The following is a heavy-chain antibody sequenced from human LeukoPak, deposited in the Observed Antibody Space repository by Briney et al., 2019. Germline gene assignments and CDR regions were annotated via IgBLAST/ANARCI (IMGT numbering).Heavy chain of an antibody. Sequence: SETLSLTCAVYGGSFSGYYWSWIRQPPGKGLEWVGEINHSGNTNYNPSLKSRVTISVDTSKNQFSLKLSSVTAADTAVYYCARDPYVWVPAAILHYYYGMDVWGQGTTVTVSS. D-gene: IGHD2-2*02. V-gene: IGHV4-34*01. CDR3: ARDPYVWVPAAILHYYYGMDV. J-gene: IGHJ6*02. CDR1: GGSFSGYY. CDR2: INHSGNT.